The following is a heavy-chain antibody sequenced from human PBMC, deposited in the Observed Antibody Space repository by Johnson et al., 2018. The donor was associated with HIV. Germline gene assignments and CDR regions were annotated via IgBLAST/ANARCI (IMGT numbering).Heavy chain of an antibody. J-gene: IGHJ3*02. CDR3: AKALRGHSSSSFDAFDI. V-gene: IGHV3-23*04. CDR2: ISGSGGST. CDR1: GFTFSSYA. Sequence: EVQLVESGGGLVQPGGSLRLSCAASGFTFSSYAMSWVRQAPGKGLEWVSAISGSGGSTYYADSVKARFTISRDNSKNTLYLQMNSLRAEDTAVYYCAKALRGHSSSSFDAFDIWGQGTMVTVSS. D-gene: IGHD6-6*01.